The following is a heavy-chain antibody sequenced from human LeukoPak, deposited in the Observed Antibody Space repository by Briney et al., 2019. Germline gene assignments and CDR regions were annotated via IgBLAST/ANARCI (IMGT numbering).Heavy chain of an antibody. D-gene: IGHD2-2*02. J-gene: IGHJ4*02. V-gene: IGHV3-64*01. CDR3: AKTDCSSSSCYTVNY. Sequence: GGSLRLSCAASGFTFSSYTMQWVRQAPGKGLEFVSVISSDGQSTYYASSVKGRFIISRDNSKNTLYLQMGSLRTEDMAMYYCAKTDCSSSSCYTVNYWGQGTLVTVSS. CDR2: ISSDGQST. CDR1: GFTFSSYT.